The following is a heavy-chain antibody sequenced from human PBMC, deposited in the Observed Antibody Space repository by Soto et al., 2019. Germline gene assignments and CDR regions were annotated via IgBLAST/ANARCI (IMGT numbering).Heavy chain of an antibody. Sequence: ASVKVSCKPSGYTFTSYDINWVRQATGQGLEWMGWMKPNSGNTGYAQKFQGRVTMTMNTSISTAYMELSSLRSEETAVYNWARGYNSRASITSFGVVMYGMDVWGQGTTVTFSS. CDR3: ARGYNSRASITSFGVVMYGMDV. D-gene: IGHD3-3*01. V-gene: IGHV1-8*01. J-gene: IGHJ6*02. CDR2: MKPNSGNT. CDR1: GYTFTSYD.